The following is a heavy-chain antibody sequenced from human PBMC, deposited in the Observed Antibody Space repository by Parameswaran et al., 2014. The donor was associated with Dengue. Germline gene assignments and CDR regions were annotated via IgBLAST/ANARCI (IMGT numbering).Heavy chain of an antibody. Sequence: ASETLSLTCGVNGGSLGNYYWSWIRQAPGKGLEWIGEINHYGRTKYNSSLTSRVSVSEDTSRNQVSLKLTSVTAADTAVYYCARGNYGLDVWGQGTTVTVSS. CDR2: INHYGRT. CDR1: GGSLGNYY. J-gene: IGHJ6*02. CDR3: ARGNYGLDV. V-gene: IGHV4-34*01.